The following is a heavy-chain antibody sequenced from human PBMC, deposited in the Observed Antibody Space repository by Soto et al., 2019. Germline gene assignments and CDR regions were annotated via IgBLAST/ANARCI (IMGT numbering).Heavy chain of an antibody. CDR1: GGSISSSSYY. J-gene: IGHJ5*02. D-gene: IGHD4-17*01. CDR2: IYYSGST. CDR3: ATPYGDYVGNWFDP. Sequence: SETLSLTCTVSGGSISSSSYYWGWIRQPPGKGLEWIGSIYYSGSTYYNPSLKSRVTISVDTSKNQFSLKLSSVTAADTAVYYCATPYGDYVGNWFDPWGQGTLVTVSS. V-gene: IGHV4-39*01.